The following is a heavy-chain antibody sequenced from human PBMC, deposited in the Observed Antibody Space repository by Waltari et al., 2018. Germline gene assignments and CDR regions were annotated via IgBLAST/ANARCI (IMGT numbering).Heavy chain of an antibody. Sequence: EVQLVESGGHLIQPGGSLSLSCSASSFNVRSYYMTWVRQAPGQGLEWVSILYHAGNTYYADSVKGRFTFSRDNSKNTLYLQMNSLRAEDTAVYYCARGNTKYGMDVWGQGTTVTVSS. CDR1: SFNVRSYY. V-gene: IGHV3-53*01. J-gene: IGHJ6*02. CDR2: LYHAGNT. CDR3: ARGNTKYGMDV. D-gene: IGHD3-10*01.